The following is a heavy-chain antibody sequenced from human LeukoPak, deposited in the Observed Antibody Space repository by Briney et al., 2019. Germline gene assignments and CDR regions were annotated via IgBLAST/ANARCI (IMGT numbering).Heavy chain of an antibody. CDR1: GYTFTGYY. CDR3: ARGPTGSSNWFDP. J-gene: IGHJ5*02. V-gene: IGHV1-2*04. Sequence: ASVKVSCKASGYTFTGYYMHWVRQAPGQGLEWMGWINPNSGGTNYAQKFQGWVTMTRDTSISTAYMELSRLRSDDTAVYYCARGPTGSSNWFDPWGQGTLVTVSS. CDR2: INPNSGGT. D-gene: IGHD1-1*01.